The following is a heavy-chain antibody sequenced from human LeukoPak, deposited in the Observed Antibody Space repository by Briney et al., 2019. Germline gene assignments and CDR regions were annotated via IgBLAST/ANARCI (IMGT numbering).Heavy chain of an antibody. CDR3: ARISRGPIDY. CDR2: IYYSGST. J-gene: IGHJ4*02. V-gene: IGHV4-59*01. CDR1: GGSISSYY. Sequence: SETLSLTCTVSGGSISSYYWSWIRQPPGKGPEWIGYIYYSGSTNYNPSLKSRVTISVDTSKNQFSLKLSSVTAADTAVYYCARISRGPIDYWGQGTLVTVSS.